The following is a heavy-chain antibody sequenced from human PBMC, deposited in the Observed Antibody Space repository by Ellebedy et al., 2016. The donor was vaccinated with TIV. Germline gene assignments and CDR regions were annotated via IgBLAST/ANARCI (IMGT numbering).Heavy chain of an antibody. Sequence: MPSETLSLTCTVSGGSISSSSYYWGWIRQPPGKGLEWIGETFHSGSTNYNPSLNSRVTISVDKSNNQFSLRLSSVTAADTAVYYCASGHTGSYGLHSWGQGTLVTVSS. CDR2: TFHSGST. D-gene: IGHD1-26*01. J-gene: IGHJ1*01. V-gene: IGHV4-39*07. CDR3: ASGHTGSYGLHS. CDR1: GGSISSSSYY.